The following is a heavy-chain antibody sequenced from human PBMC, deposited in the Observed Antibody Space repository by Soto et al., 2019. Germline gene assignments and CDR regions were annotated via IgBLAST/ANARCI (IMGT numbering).Heavy chain of an antibody. CDR1: EFTFRIYE. CDR3: ARGGGIHDPSVAAAGTPRYYFDY. CDR2: ISSSGSTI. V-gene: IGHV3-48*03. Sequence: GGSLRPSCEAPEFTFRIYEMNWVRKVPGKGLEWVYYISSSGSTIYYADSVKGRFTISRDNAKNSLYLQMNSLRAEDTAVYYCARGGGIHDPSVAAAGTPRYYFDYWGQGTLVTVSS. J-gene: IGHJ4*02. D-gene: IGHD6-13*01.